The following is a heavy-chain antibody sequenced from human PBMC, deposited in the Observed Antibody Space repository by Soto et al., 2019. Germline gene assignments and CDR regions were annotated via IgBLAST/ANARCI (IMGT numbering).Heavy chain of an antibody. CDR1: GGSFSGYY. V-gene: IGHV4-34*01. CDR3: ARHGNYCFDY. J-gene: IGHJ4*02. Sequence: QVQLQQWGAGLLKPSETLSLTCAVYGGSFSGYYWSWIRQPPGKGLEWIGDINHSGSTLYNPSLKSRVTISVDTSEKQFSLKLSSVTAADTAVYYCARHGNYCFDYWGQGTLVTVSS. D-gene: IGHD1-26*01. CDR2: INHSGST.